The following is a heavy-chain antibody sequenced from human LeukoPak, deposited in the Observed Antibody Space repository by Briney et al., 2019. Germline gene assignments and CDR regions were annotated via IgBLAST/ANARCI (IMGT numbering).Heavy chain of an antibody. Sequence: GGPLRLSCAASGFTFRTYTMNWVRQAPGKGLEWVSSIGGSSSFVLYADSVKGRFTISRDNAKNSLYLQMNRLRVEDTAMYYCARVQGERRDYWGQGTLVTVSS. CDR1: GFTFRTYT. J-gene: IGHJ4*02. D-gene: IGHD3-16*01. V-gene: IGHV3-21*01. CDR2: IGGSSSFV. CDR3: ARVQGERRDY.